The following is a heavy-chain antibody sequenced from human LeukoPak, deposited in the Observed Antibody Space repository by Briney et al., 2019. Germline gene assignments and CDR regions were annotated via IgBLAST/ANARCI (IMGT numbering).Heavy chain of an antibody. J-gene: IGHJ6*02. Sequence: ASVKVSCKASGYTFTGYYMHRVRQAPGQGLEWMGWINPNSGGTNYAQKFQGRVTMTRDTSISTAYMELSRLRSDDTAVYYCARLTVMAVAGTSDHYYYYGMDVWGQGTTVTVSS. D-gene: IGHD6-19*01. CDR1: GYTFTGYY. V-gene: IGHV1-2*02. CDR2: INPNSGGT. CDR3: ARLTVMAVAGTSDHYYYYGMDV.